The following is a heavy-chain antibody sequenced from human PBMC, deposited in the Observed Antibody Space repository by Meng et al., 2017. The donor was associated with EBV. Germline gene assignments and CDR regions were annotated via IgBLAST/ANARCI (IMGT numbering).Heavy chain of an antibody. CDR3: ASAEHYGDYVFEY. CDR1: CGFFCSSV. V-gene: IGHV1-69*01. Sequence: SFHVPCNTSCGFFCSSVTSRCLHAPGQGLESMGGTIPLVHTTNYAQYFQGRLHIIADESSATTYMELSSLRSEDTAIYYCASAEHYGDYVFEYWGQGTLVTVSS. D-gene: IGHD4-17*01. CDR2: TIPLVHTT. J-gene: IGHJ4*02.